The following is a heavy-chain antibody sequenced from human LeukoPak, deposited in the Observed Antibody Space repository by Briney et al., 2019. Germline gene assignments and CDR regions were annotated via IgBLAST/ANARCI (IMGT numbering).Heavy chain of an antibody. J-gene: IGHJ6*03. CDR1: GGTFSSYA. CDR3: ARVEMATGYYYYYYMDV. CDR2: IIPMFNTT. Sequence: ASVKVSCKASGGTFSSYAISWVRQAPGQGLEWMGGIIPMFNTTKYAQKFQDRVTITADKSTSTAYMELSSLRSEDTAVYYCARVEMATGYYYYYYMDVWGKGTTVTVSS. V-gene: IGHV1-69*06. D-gene: IGHD5-24*01.